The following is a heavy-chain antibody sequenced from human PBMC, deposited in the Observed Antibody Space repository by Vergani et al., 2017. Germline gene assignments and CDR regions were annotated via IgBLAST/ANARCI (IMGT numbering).Heavy chain of an antibody. Sequence: QVQLVQSGAEVKKPGSSVKVSCKASGGTFSSYTISWVRQAPGQGLEWMGRIIPILGIANYAQKFQGRVTITADKSTNTAYMELSSLRSEDTAVYYCAVHTIPGYCSGGSCYPPPMWFDPWGQGTLVTVSS. CDR3: AVHTIPGYCSGGSCYPPPMWFDP. CDR1: GGTFSSYT. D-gene: IGHD2-15*01. V-gene: IGHV1-69*02. J-gene: IGHJ5*02. CDR2: IIPILGIA.